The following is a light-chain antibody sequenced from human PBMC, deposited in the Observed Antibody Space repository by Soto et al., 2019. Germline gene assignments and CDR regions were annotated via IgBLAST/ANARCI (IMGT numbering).Light chain of an antibody. V-gene: IGKV3-11*01. Sequence: EIVLTQSPATLSLSPGERATLSCRASQSVTKYIAWYQQKPGQAPRLLIYDASNRATGVPARFSGSGSGTDFTLTISSLEPEDFAVYYCEQYGSSPGTFGGGTKVEIK. CDR2: DAS. CDR3: EQYGSSPGT. J-gene: IGKJ4*01. CDR1: QSVTKY.